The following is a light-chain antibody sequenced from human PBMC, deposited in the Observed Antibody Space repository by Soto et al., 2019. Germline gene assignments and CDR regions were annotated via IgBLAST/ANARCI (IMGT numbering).Light chain of an antibody. J-gene: IGKJ4*01. Sequence: DIQLTQSPSSLSASVGDRVTITCRASQTVTTFLNWYQQKSGEAPKLLIHAASTVETGVPSRFSGTGSETEFTLTIASLQPEDVGTYSCQQAYAVPLTCGGGTKVEI. CDR3: QQAYAVPLT. CDR1: QTVTTF. V-gene: IGKV1-39*01. CDR2: AAS.